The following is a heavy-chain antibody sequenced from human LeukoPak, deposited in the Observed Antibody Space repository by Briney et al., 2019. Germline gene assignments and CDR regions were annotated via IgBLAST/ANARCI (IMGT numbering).Heavy chain of an antibody. CDR3: AKESGFYSSSPPDY. Sequence: GGSLRLSCAASGFTFSSYAMSWVRQAPGKGLEGVSAISGSGGSTYYADSVKGRFTISRDNSKNTLYLQMNSLRADDTAIYYCAKESGFYSSSPPDYWGQGTLVTVSS. V-gene: IGHV3-23*01. CDR2: ISGSGGST. D-gene: IGHD6-13*01. J-gene: IGHJ4*02. CDR1: GFTFSSYA.